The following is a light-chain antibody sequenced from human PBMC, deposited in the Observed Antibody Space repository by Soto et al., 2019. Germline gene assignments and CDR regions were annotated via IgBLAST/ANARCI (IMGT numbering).Light chain of an antibody. V-gene: IGKV3-15*01. CDR2: GAS. J-gene: IGKJ4*01. Sequence: EIVMTQSPATLSLSPGETATLSCRASQSVHSNLAWFQQHPGQAPRLLIYGASSRATGIPVRFSGSGSGTEFTLTISSLQPEDFAVYYCQQYTDWPWGTFGAGTKVEIX. CDR1: QSVHSN. CDR3: QQYTDWPWGT.